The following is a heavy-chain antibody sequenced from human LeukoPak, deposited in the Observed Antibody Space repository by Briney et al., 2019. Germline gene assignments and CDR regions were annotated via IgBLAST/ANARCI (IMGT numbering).Heavy chain of an antibody. CDR3: ARALHYGSVDY. Sequence: PGGSLRLSCAASGFTVSGNYMSWVRQAPGKGLEWVSVIYSGGSTYYADSVKGRFTISRDNSKNTLFLQMNSLRAEDTAVYYGARALHYGSVDYWGQGTLVTVSS. CDR1: GFTVSGNY. CDR2: IYSGGST. D-gene: IGHD3-10*01. V-gene: IGHV3-66*01. J-gene: IGHJ4*02.